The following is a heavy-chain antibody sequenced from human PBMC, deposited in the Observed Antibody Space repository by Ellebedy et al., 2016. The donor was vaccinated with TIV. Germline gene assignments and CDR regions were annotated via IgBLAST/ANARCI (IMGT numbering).Heavy chain of an antibody. J-gene: IGHJ3*02. CDR3: ARDDVETAIVGAYDI. V-gene: IGHV3-20*04. CDR1: GFTLDDYA. D-gene: IGHD5-18*01. CDR2: INWNGDST. Sequence: PGGSLRLSCVASGFTLDDYAMSWVRQAPGKGLEWVSGINWNGDSTGYAGSVKGRFTISRDNAKNSLYLQLDSLRAEDTALYYCARDDVETAIVGAYDIWGQGTLVTVSS.